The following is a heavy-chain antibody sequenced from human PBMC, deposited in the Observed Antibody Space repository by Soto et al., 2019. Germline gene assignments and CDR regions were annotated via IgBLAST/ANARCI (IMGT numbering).Heavy chain of an antibody. J-gene: IGHJ6*02. D-gene: IGHD3-16*02. Sequence: SETLSLTCTVSGGSISRYYWSWIRQPPGKGLEWFGEINHSGSTNYNPSLKSRVTISVDTSKNQFSLKLSSVTAADTAVYYCARGTGFGGVIAGRYYYYGMDVWGQGTTVTVSS. CDR3: ARGTGFGGVIAGRYYYYGMDV. CDR2: INHSGST. V-gene: IGHV4-34*01. CDR1: GGSISRYY.